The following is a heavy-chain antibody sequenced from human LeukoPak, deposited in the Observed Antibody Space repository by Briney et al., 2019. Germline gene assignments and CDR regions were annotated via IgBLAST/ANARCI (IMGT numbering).Heavy chain of an antibody. Sequence: PSETLSLTCTVSGCSISSSRYSWGWIRQPPGKGLEWIGSIYYSGSTYYNPSLKSRVTISVDTSKNQFSLKLSSVTAADTAVYYCARENHCSGGSCYLYYFDYWGQGTLVSVSS. CDR1: GCSISSSRYS. J-gene: IGHJ4*02. V-gene: IGHV4-39*07. D-gene: IGHD2-15*01. CDR3: ARENHCSGGSCYLYYFDY. CDR2: IYYSGST.